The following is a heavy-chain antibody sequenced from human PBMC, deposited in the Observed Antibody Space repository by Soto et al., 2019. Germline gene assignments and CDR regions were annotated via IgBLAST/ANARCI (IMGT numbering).Heavy chain of an antibody. CDR1: GFTFSNYW. V-gene: IGHV3-74*01. J-gene: IGHJ4*02. D-gene: IGHD2-21*01. CDR2: INIDGGTT. Sequence: EVQLVESGGALVQPGGSLRLSCAVSGFTFSNYWMHWVRQAPGKGLVWVSHINIDGGTTSYADSVKGRFTISRDNAKNTLYLQMSSLRAEDTAVYYYARGSNTYPSYWGRGTLVTVSS. CDR3: ARGSNTYPSY.